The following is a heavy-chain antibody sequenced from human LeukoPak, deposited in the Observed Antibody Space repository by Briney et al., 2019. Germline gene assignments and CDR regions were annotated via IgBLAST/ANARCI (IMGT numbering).Heavy chain of an antibody. D-gene: IGHD6-13*01. Sequence: GGSLRLSCAASGFPFSSYSMTWVRQAPGKGLEWVANIKPDGTTKFYVDSVKGRFTISRGNALNSLYLQMNSLRAEDTAIYYCARSIPYGTTWYGRSDYWGQGTLVTVSS. CDR1: GFPFSSYS. CDR3: ARSIPYGTTWYGRSDY. V-gene: IGHV3-7*03. J-gene: IGHJ4*02. CDR2: IKPDGTTK.